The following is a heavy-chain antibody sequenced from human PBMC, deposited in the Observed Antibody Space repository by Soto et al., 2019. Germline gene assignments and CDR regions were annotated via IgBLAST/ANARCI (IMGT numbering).Heavy chain of an antibody. V-gene: IGHV4-59*08. CDR3: GRQAKRGSNSGYSSSWYGVPWFAP. D-gene: IGHD6-13*01. CDR1: GGSISSYY. Sequence: QVQLQESGPGLVKPSETLSLTCTVSGGSISSYYWSWIRQPPGKGLEWIGYIYYMGSTNYTPSLKSRVTRSVDTSMNQFSLKLSSVTAADTAGYYCGRQAKRGSNSGYSSSWYGVPWFAPWGQGTLVTVSS. J-gene: IGHJ5*02. CDR2: IYYMGST.